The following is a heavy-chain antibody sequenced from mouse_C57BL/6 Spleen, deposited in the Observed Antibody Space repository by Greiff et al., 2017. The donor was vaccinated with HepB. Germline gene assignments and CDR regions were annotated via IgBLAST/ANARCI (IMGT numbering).Heavy chain of an antibody. CDR1: GYAFSSSW. D-gene: IGHD2-5*01. Sequence: VQLQQSGPELVKPGASVKISCKASGYAFSSSWMNWVKQRPGKGLEWIGRIYPGDGDTNYNGKFKGKATLTAYKASSTAYMQLSSLTSEDSAVYFCARNNNYVYAMDYWGQGTSVTVSS. CDR3: ARNNNYVYAMDY. J-gene: IGHJ4*01. CDR2: IYPGDGDT. V-gene: IGHV1-82*01.